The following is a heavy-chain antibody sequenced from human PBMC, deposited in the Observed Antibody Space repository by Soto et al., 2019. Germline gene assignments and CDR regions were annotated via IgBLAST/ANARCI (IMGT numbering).Heavy chain of an antibody. V-gene: IGHV3-7*05. Sequence: EVQLVEPGGGLVQPGGSLRLSCAASGFTFSTYWMNWVRQAPGKGLEWVANIKEDGSEAYYVDSVKGRFTISRDNDKNSQYLDMKSLRGDDTAVYYCARDWGAPGIGSALGYYYHFGMDVWGQGTTVTVPS. CDR2: IKEDGSEA. CDR1: GFTFSTYW. CDR3: ARDWGAPGIGSALGYYYHFGMDV. J-gene: IGHJ6*02. D-gene: IGHD6-25*01.